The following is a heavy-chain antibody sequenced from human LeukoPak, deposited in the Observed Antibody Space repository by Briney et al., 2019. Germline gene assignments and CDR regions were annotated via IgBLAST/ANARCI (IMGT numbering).Heavy chain of an antibody. V-gene: IGHV1-8*01. CDR2: MNPNSGNT. J-gene: IGHJ4*02. D-gene: IGHD3-22*01. CDR3: ATSRDSSGYYGDY. CDR1: GYTFTSYD. Sequence: ASVKVSRKASGYTFTSYDINWVRQATGQGLEWMGWMNPNSGNTGYAQKFQGRVTMTRNTSISTAYMELSSLRSEDTAVYYCATSRDSSGYYGDYWGQGTLVTVSS.